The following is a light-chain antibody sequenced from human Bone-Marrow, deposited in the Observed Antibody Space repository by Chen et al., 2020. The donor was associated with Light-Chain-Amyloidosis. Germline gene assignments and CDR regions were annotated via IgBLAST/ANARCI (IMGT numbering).Light chain of an antibody. Sequence: DIQMTQSPSSLSASVGDRVTITCRASQTLDSHLYWYQQKRGKAPQLLIYAASTLHSWVPSRFSGSGSGTDFTLTIRSLQPEDFATYDCQQSYSAPLTFGPGTSL. J-gene: IGKJ2*01. CDR3: QQSYSAPLT. V-gene: IGKV1-39*01. CDR2: AAS. CDR1: QTLDSH.